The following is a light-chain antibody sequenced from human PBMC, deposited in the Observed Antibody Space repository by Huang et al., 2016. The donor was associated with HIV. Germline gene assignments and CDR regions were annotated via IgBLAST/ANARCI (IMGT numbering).Light chain of an antibody. CDR2: DAS. J-gene: IGKJ4*01. V-gene: IGKV1-17*03. Sequence: DIQMTQSPSVMSASVGDRVTISCRASQGISNRLVWFQQKPGRVPKRLIHDASSLESGVPTRFIGSGSGTEFTLTINSLQPEDFATYYCLQHNGHPLTFGGGTRAEIK. CDR1: QGISNR. CDR3: LQHNGHPLT.